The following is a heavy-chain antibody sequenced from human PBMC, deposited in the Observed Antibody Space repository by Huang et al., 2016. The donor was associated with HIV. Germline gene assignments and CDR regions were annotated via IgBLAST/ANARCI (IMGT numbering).Heavy chain of an antibody. CDR3: ARDPRIQSWLNFFDY. CDR2: MNSDGSRT. V-gene: IGHV3-74*01. J-gene: IGHJ4*02. D-gene: IGHD3-22*01. Sequence: EVQLVESGGGLVQPGGSLRLSCAASGFSISSYWLHWGRQAPGKGVVWVSRMNSDGSRTSDADSWKGRFTISMDNAKNTLYLQMNSLRAEDTAVYCCARDPRIQSWLNFFDYWGQGTLVSVSS. CDR1: GFSISSYW.